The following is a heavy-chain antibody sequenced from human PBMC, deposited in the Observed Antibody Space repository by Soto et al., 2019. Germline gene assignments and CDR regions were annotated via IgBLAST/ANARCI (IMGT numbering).Heavy chain of an antibody. D-gene: IGHD2-15*01. J-gene: IGHJ4*02. CDR2: IYYSGST. CDR3: ASIPASLGYCSGGSCPPQT. Sequence: SETLSLTCTVSGGSISSGGYYWSWIRQHPGKGLEWIGYIYYSGSTYYNPSLKSRVTISVDTSKNQFSLKLSSVTAADTAVYYCASIPASLGYCSGGSCPPQTWGQGTLVTVSS. CDR1: GGSISSGGYY. V-gene: IGHV4-31*03.